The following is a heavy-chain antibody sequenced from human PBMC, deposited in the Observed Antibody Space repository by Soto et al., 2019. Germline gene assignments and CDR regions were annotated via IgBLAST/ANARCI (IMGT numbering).Heavy chain of an antibody. J-gene: IGHJ5*02. CDR3: ARGGLIAARPRDWFDP. V-gene: IGHV4-34*01. Sequence: QVQLQQWGAGLLKPSETLSLTCAVYGGSFSGYYWSWIRQPPGKGLEWIGEINHSGSTNYHPSLKSRVTISVDTSKNQFSLKLSSVTAADTAVYYCARGGLIAARPRDWFDPWGQGTLVTVSS. CDR1: GGSFSGYY. D-gene: IGHD6-6*01. CDR2: INHSGST.